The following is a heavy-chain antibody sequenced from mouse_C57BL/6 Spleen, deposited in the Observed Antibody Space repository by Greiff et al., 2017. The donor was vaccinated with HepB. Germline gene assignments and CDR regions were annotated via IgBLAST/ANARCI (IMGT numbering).Heavy chain of an antibody. CDR1: GYSITSGYY. CDR3: ARIDYGSSHFDY. J-gene: IGHJ2*01. D-gene: IGHD1-1*01. V-gene: IGHV3-6*01. Sequence: EVKLQESGPGLVKPSQSLSLTCSVTGYSITSGYYWNWIRQFPGNKLEWMGYISYDGSNNYNPSLKNRISITRDTSKNQFFLKLNSVTTEDTATYYCARIDYGSSHFDYWGQGTTLTVSS. CDR2: ISYDGSN.